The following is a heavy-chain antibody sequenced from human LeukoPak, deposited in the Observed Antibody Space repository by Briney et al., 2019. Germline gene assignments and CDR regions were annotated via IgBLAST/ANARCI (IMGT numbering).Heavy chain of an antibody. CDR3: ARDREAERWFGP. J-gene: IGHJ5*02. Sequence: SETLSLTCTVSGGSISSSSYYWGWIRQPPGKGLEWIGSIYYSGSTYHNPSLKSRVTISVDTSKNQFSLKLSSVTAADTAVYYCARDREAERWFGPWGQGTLVTVSS. V-gene: IGHV4-39*07. CDR1: GGSISSSSYY. CDR2: IYYSGST.